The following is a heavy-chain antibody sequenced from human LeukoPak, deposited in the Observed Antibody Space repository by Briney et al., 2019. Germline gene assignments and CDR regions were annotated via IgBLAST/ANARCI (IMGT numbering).Heavy chain of an antibody. J-gene: IGHJ4*02. Sequence: PGGSLRLSCVASGFSFSSHWTSWVRQAPGKGLEWVANIKQDGNEKNFVDSVKGRFTISRDNANNSLFLQMNSLRAEDTAMYYCVRVTYYDASGYYRPFDKWGQGTLVTVSS. D-gene: IGHD3-22*01. CDR3: VRVTYYDASGYYRPFDK. CDR2: IKQDGNEK. CDR1: GFSFSSHW. V-gene: IGHV3-7*01.